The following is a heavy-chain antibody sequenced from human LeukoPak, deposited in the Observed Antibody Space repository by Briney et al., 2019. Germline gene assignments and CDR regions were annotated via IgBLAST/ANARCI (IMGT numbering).Heavy chain of an antibody. CDR2: IVGSGGAT. CDR3: AKARLSTGWAYNDY. CDR1: GFTFTNYA. D-gene: IGHD6-19*01. J-gene: IGHJ4*02. Sequence: GGSLRLSCAASGFTFTNYATSWVRQAPGKGLEWASAIVGSGGATFYADSVKGRFTISRDNSKNTVFLQMNGLRAEDTAVYYCAKARLSTGWAYNDYWGPGTLVTVSS. V-gene: IGHV3-23*01.